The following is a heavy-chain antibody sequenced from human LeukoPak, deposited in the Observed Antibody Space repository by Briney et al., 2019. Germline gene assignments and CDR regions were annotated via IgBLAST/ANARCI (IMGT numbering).Heavy chain of an antibody. CDR1: GYTFTSYY. CDR2: INPSGGST. Sequence: ASVKVSCKASGYTFTSYYVHRVRQAPGQGLECMGIINPSGGSTSYAQKFQGRVTMPRDTSTSTVYMELSSLRSEDTAVYYCARDYYDSSGFFPYFQHRGRAPWSPSPQ. J-gene: IGHJ1*01. V-gene: IGHV1-46*01. D-gene: IGHD3-22*01. CDR3: ARDYYDSSGFFPYFQH.